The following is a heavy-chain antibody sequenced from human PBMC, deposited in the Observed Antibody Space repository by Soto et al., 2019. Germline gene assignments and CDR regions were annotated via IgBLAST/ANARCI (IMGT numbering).Heavy chain of an antibody. D-gene: IGHD6-13*01. V-gene: IGHV3-11*05. Sequence: QVQLVESGGGLVKPGGSLRLSCAVAGFTFSDYYMTWIRQAPGKGLEWVSYISGSTSHTNYADSVKGRFTISRDNAKNSLSLQMISLRAEDTAVYYCARGRGAAADYFDFWGQGTLVTVSS. CDR1: GFTFSDYY. J-gene: IGHJ4*02. CDR3: ARGRGAAADYFDF. CDR2: ISGSTSHT.